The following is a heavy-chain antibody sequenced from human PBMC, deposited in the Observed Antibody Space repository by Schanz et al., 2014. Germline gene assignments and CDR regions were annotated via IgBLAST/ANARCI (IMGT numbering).Heavy chain of an antibody. V-gene: IGHV4-30-4*07. CDR2: IYYSGST. D-gene: IGHD6-13*01. CDR3: ARAAGPVDY. J-gene: IGHJ4*02. CDR1: GGSISSGGYT. Sequence: QVQLQESGPGLVKPSQTLSLTCAVSGGSISSGGYTWSWIRQPPGKGLEWIGYIYYSGSTYYNPSLKGRFTISVDTSKNQFSLMLGSVTAADTAVYYCARAAGPVDYWGQGTLVTVSS.